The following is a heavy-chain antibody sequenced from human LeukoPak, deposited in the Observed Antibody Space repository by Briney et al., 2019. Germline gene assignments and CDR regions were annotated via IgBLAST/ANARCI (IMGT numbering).Heavy chain of an antibody. CDR2: IKEDGSEK. CDR1: GFIFSRYR. D-gene: IGHD6-19*01. CDR3: ARVGRAVDDPSFDS. V-gene: IGHV3-7*01. J-gene: IGHJ4*02. Sequence: GGSLRLSCAASGFIFSRYRMSWVRQSQGKGLEWVANIKEDGSEKYYVDSVKGRFTLSRDNAKNSLYLQVNSLRAEDTAVYFCARVGRAVDDPSFDSWGQGTLVTVSS.